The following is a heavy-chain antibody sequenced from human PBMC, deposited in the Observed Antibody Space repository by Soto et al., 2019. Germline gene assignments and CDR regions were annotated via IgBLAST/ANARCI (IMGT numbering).Heavy chain of an antibody. CDR3: ARSRMTEGITIFGVVISNWFDP. CDR2: ISAYNGNT. D-gene: IGHD3-3*01. V-gene: IGHV1-18*01. CDR1: GYTFTSYG. J-gene: IGHJ5*02. Sequence: ASVKVSCKASGYTFTSYGISWVRQAPGQGLEWMGWISAYNGNTNYAQKLQGRVTMTTDTSTSTAYVELRSLRSDDTAVYYCARSRMTEGITIFGVVISNWFDPWGQGTLVTVSS.